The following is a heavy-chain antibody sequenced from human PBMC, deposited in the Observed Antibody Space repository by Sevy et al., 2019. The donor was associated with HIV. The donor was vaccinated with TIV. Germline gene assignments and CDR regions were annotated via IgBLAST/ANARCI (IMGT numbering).Heavy chain of an antibody. J-gene: IGHJ3*02. Sequence: GGSLRLTCAASGFTFSNAWMSWVRRAPGKGLEWVGRLKSKTDGGTTDYAAPVKGRFTISRDDSKNTLYLQMNSLKTEDTAVYYCTTDIYSGYDFGAFDIWGQGTMVTVSS. CDR3: TTDIYSGYDFGAFDI. CDR1: GFTFSNAW. V-gene: IGHV3-15*01. D-gene: IGHD5-12*01. CDR2: LKSKTDGGTT.